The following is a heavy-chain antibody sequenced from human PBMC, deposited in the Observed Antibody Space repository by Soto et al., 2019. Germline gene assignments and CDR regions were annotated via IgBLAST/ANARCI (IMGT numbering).Heavy chain of an antibody. V-gene: IGHV1-69*02. CDR1: GGTFSSYT. D-gene: IGHD2-2*01. CDR2: IIPILGIA. CDR3: ALGPHCSSTSCYRANWFDP. J-gene: IGHJ5*02. Sequence: QVQLVQSGAEVKKPGSSVKVSCKASGGTFSSYTISWVRQAPGQGLEWMGRIIPILGIANYAQKFQGGVTITADKSTSTAYMELSRLRSEDTAVYYCALGPHCSSTSCYRANWFDPWGQGPLVTVSS.